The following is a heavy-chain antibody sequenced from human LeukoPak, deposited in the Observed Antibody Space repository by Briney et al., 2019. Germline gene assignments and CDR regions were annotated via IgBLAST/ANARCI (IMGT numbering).Heavy chain of an antibody. D-gene: IGHD3-9*01. Sequence: PSETLSLTCAVYGGSFSGYYWSWIRQPPGKGLEWIGEIHHGGSTNYNPSLKSRITMSVDTSKNQFSLKLSSVTAADTAVYYCARDNDMGFEYWGQGTLVTVSS. CDR2: IHHGGST. J-gene: IGHJ4*02. V-gene: IGHV4-34*01. CDR1: GGSFSGYY. CDR3: ARDNDMGFEY.